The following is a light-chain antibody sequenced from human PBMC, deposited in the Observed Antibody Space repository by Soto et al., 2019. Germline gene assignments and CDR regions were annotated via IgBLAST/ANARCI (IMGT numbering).Light chain of an antibody. J-gene: IGKJ4*01. Sequence: VLPQSPPSLPVTPGKPPPFSSSSIRTLLHSNGYYYLDWYLQKPGQSPQLLIYLGSNRASGVPDRFSGSGSGTDFTLTISRVEAEDVGVYFCAQGLATPFTFGGGTKVDIK. CDR1: RTLLHSNGYYY. CDR2: LGS. V-gene: IGKV2-28*01. CDR3: AQGLATPFT.